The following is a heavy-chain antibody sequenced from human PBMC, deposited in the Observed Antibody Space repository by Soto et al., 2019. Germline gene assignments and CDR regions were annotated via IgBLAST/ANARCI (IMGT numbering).Heavy chain of an antibody. J-gene: IGHJ4*02. CDR2: ISRNGGST. CDR3: ASSGLPFDY. CDR1: GFTFSSYA. D-gene: IGHD2-21*02. V-gene: IGHV3-64*01. Sequence: GGALRHSCAASGFTFSSYAMHWGRQAPGKGLEYVSGISRNGGSTYYANSVKGRFTISRDNSKSTLYLQVGSLRAEDMAVYYCASSGLPFDYWGQGTLVTVSS.